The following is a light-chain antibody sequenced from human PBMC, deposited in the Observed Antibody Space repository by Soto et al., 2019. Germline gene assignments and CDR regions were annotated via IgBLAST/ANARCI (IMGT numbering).Light chain of an antibody. CDR3: CSYAGSYTVV. CDR1: SSDVGGYNY. CDR2: DVS. V-gene: IGLV2-11*01. Sequence: QSALTQPRSVSGSPGQSGTISCTGTSSDVGGYNYVSWYQQHPGKAPKLMIYDVSKRPSGVPDRFSGSKPGNTASLPISGLQAEDEADYYCCSYAGSYTVVFGGGTKLTVL. J-gene: IGLJ2*01.